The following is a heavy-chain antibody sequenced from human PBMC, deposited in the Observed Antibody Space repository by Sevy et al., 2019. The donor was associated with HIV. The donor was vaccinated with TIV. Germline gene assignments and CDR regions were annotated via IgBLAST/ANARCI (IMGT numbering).Heavy chain of an antibody. J-gene: IGHJ4*02. Sequence: GGSLRLSCAASGFSVNTNYMSWVRQAPGKGLEWVSVVYSGGGTYYADSVKGRSTISRDNSKNTLYLQMNSLRVEDTAVYYCARDSPGGGVDYWGQGTLVTVSS. CDR2: VYSGGGT. CDR3: ARDSPGGGVDY. D-gene: IGHD1-26*01. V-gene: IGHV3-53*01. CDR1: GFSVNTNY.